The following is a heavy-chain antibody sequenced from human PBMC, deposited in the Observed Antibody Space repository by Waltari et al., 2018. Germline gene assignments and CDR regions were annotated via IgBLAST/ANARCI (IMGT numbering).Heavy chain of an antibody. Sequence: EVQLLESGGGLVQPGGSLRLSCAASGFTFSSYAMSWVRQAPGEGLGWVSAISGSGGSTDYADSVKGRFTISRDNSKNTLYLQMNSLRAEDTAVYYCAKTPRSGGGPYYFDYWGQGTLVTVSS. CDR1: GFTFSSYA. D-gene: IGHD3-16*01. CDR2: ISGSGGST. CDR3: AKTPRSGGGPYYFDY. J-gene: IGHJ4*02. V-gene: IGHV3-23*01.